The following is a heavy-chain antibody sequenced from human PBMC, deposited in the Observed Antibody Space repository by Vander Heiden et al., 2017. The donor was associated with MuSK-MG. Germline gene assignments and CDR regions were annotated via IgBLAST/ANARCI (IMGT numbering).Heavy chain of an antibody. CDR1: GGSFSGYY. CDR3: ARGRQGARGSGSLIGV. Sequence: QVQLQQWGAGLLKPSETLSLTCAVSGGSFSGYYWSWIRQPPGKGLEWIGEINHSGSTNYNPSLKSRVTISVDTSKNQFSLKLSSVTAADTAVYYCARGRQGARGSGSLIGVWGQGTLVTVSS. V-gene: IGHV4-34*01. CDR2: INHSGST. D-gene: IGHD3-10*01. J-gene: IGHJ4*02.